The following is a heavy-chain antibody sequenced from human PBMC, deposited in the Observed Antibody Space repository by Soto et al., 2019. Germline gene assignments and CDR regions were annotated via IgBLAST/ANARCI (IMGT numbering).Heavy chain of an antibody. J-gene: IGHJ6*03. V-gene: IGHV4-59*01. CDR3: ARNVVVPAATKNYYYYYYMDV. D-gene: IGHD2-2*01. Sequence: QVQLQESGPGLVKPSETLSLTCTVSGGSISSYYWSWIRQPPGKGLEWIGYIYYSGRTNYNPSLKSRVTISVDTSKNQFSLKLSSVTAADTAVYYCARNVVVPAATKNYYYYYYMDVWGKGTTVTVSS. CDR1: GGSISSYY. CDR2: IYYSGRT.